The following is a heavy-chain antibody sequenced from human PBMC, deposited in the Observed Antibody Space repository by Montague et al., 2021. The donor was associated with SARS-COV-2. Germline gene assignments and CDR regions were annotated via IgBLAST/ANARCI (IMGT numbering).Heavy chain of an antibody. J-gene: IGHJ4*02. Sequence: SETLSLTCSVSAGSVNSDTYYWNWIRPPPGKELEWIGYVYYNGDIKHNHSLKSRVSLSLDTSMNQFSLQLNSLTAADTAVYYCARGAALAGRFDYWGQGILFTVSA. D-gene: IGHD6-19*01. CDR2: VYYNGDI. V-gene: IGHV4-61*01. CDR1: AGSVNSDTYY. CDR3: ARGAALAGRFDY.